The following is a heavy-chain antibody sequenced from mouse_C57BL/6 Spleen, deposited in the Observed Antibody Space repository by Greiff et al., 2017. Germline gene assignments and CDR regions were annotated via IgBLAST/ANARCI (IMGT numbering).Heavy chain of an antibody. D-gene: IGHD3-3*01. Sequence: QVQLQQPGAELVKPGASVKVSCKASGYTFTSYWMHWVKQRPGQGLEWIGRIHPSDSDTNYNQKFKGKATLTVDNSSSTAYMQVHMLTCGVSAVYYGVNSSRVFAPLDYWGQGTTLTVSS. V-gene: IGHV1-74*01. J-gene: IGHJ2*01. CDR1: GYTFTSYW. CDR2: IHPSDSDT. CDR3: VNSSRVFAPLDY.